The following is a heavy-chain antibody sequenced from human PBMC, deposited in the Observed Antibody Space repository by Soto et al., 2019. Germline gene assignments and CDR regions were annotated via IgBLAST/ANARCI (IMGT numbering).Heavy chain of an antibody. CDR3: ARGVAMIVVVNSLDFEAFDI. V-gene: IGHV6-1*01. CDR2: TYYRSKWYN. Sequence: SQTLSLTCAISGDSLSSTSWNWIRQSPSRGLEWLGRTYYRSKWYNDYAISVKSRITINPDTSRTQFSLQLNSVTPEDTAVYYCARGVAMIVVVNSLDFEAFDIWGQGTMVTVSS. J-gene: IGHJ3*02. D-gene: IGHD3-22*01. CDR1: GDSLSSTS.